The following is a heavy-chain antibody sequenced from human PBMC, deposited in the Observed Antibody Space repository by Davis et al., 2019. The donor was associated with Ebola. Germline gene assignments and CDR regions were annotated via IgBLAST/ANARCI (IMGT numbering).Heavy chain of an antibody. Sequence: SETLSLTCAVYGGSFSGYYWSWIRQPPGKGLEWIGEINHSGSTNYNPSLKSRVTISVDTSKNQFSLKLSSVTAADTAVYYCAGPGGSWGFDYWGQGTLVTVSS. V-gene: IGHV4-34*01. CDR3: AGPGGSWGFDY. J-gene: IGHJ4*02. D-gene: IGHD3-16*01. CDR2: INHSGST. CDR1: GGSFSGYY.